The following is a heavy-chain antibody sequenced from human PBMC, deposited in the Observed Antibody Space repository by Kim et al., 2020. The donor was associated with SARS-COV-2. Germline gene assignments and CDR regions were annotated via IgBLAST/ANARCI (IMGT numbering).Heavy chain of an antibody. CDR3: TTDPNIRYYDILTGYYFLDY. CDR2: IKSKTDGETT. V-gene: IGHV3-15*01. J-gene: IGHJ4*02. D-gene: IGHD3-9*01. CDR1: GFTFNNAW. Sequence: GGSLRLSCAASGFTFNNAWMSWVRQAPGKGLEWVGRIKSKTDGETTYYAAPVKGRFTISRDDSKNTLYLQMNSLKTEDTAVYYCTTDPNIRYYDILTGYYFLDYWGQGTLVTVSS.